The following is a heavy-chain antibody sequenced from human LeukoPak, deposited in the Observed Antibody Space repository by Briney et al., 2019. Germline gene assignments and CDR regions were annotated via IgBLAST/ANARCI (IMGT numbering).Heavy chain of an antibody. V-gene: IGHV3-23*01. J-gene: IGHJ4*02. CDR1: GFTFSSYA. CDR3: AKSVAPYCSGGSCYDY. D-gene: IGHD2-15*01. Sequence: PRGSLRLSCAASGFTFSSYAMNWVRQAPGKGPEWVSAISHSGASTYYADSVKGRFTISRDNSKNTLYLQMNSLRAEDTAVYYCAKSVAPYCSGGSCYDYWGQGTLVTVSS. CDR2: ISHSGAST.